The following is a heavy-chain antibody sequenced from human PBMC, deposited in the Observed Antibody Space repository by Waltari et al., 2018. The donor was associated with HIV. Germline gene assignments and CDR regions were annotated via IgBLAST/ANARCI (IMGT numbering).Heavy chain of an antibody. CDR2: INAGNGNT. CDR1: GYTFTSYA. Sequence: QVQLVQSGAEVKKPGASVKVSCKASGYTFTSYAMHWVRQAPGQRLEWMGWINAGNGNTKYSQKFQGRVTITRDTSASTAYMELSSLRSEDTAVYYCARSSSSWYRQGDFDYWGQGTLVTVSS. V-gene: IGHV1-3*01. CDR3: ARSSSSWYRQGDFDY. J-gene: IGHJ4*02. D-gene: IGHD6-13*01.